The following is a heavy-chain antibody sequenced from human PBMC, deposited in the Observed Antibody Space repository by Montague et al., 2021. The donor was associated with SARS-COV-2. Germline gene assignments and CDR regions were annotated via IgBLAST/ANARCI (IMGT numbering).Heavy chain of an antibody. CDR1: GGSISSSNW. CDR3: ARGDYDSSGYYYAPSYFQH. J-gene: IGHJ1*01. D-gene: IGHD3-22*01. Sequence: SETLSLTCAVSGGSISSSNWWSWVRQPPGKGLEWIGEIYHSGRTNYNPPLKSRVTISVDKSKNQFSLKLSSVTAADTAVYYCARGDYDSSGYYYAPSYFQHWGQGTLVTVSS. CDR2: IYHSGRT. V-gene: IGHV4-4*02.